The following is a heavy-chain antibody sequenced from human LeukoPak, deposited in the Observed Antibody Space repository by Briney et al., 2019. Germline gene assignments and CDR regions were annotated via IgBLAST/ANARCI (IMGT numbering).Heavy chain of an antibody. CDR2: IYYSGST. Sequence: SETLSLTCTVSGGSVSSGSYYWSWIRQPPGKGLEWIGYIYYSGSTYYNPSLKSRVTISVDTSKNQFSLKLSSVTAADTAVYYCASRIAAATNWFDPWGQGTLVTVSS. CDR1: GGSVSSGSYY. J-gene: IGHJ5*02. D-gene: IGHD6-13*01. V-gene: IGHV4-61*01. CDR3: ASRIAAATNWFDP.